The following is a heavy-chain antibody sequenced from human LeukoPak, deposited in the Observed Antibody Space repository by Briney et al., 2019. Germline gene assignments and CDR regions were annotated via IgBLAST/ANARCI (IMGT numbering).Heavy chain of an antibody. CDR3: ARHYHDSSGLPSLFDY. CDR2: IYPGDSDT. Sequence: GESLKISYKGSGYSFSTFWIGWVRQMPGKGLEWMGIIYPGDSDTRYSPPFQGQVTISADKSISTAYLQWSSLKASDTAMYYCARHYHDSSGLPSLFDYWGQGTLVTVSS. CDR1: GYSFSTFW. V-gene: IGHV5-51*01. J-gene: IGHJ4*02. D-gene: IGHD3-22*01.